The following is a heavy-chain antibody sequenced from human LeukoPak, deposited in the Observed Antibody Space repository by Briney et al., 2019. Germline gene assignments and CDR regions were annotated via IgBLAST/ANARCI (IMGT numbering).Heavy chain of an antibody. V-gene: IGHV3-48*04. CDR3: ASETPLGY. J-gene: IGHJ4*02. D-gene: IGHD4-23*01. CDR1: GFTFSSYS. Sequence: PGGSLRLSCAASGFTFSSYSMNWVRQAPGKGLEWVSYISSSSSTIYYADSVKGRFTISRDNAKNSLYLQMNSLRAEDTAVYYCASETPLGYWGQGTLVTVSS. CDR2: ISSSSSTI.